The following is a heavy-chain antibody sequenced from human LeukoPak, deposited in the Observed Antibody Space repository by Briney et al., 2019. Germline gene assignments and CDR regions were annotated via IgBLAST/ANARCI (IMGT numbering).Heavy chain of an antibody. D-gene: IGHD2-2*01. J-gene: IGHJ4*02. CDR3: AREYCSSTSCPYGG. CDR1: GYTFTSYD. CDR2: IIPIFGTA. Sequence: SVKVSCKASGYTFTSYDINWVRQAPGQGLEWMGGIIPIFGTANYAQKFQGRVTITADESTSTAYMELSSLRSEDTAVYYCAREYCSSTSCPYGGWGQGTLVTVSS. V-gene: IGHV1-69*13.